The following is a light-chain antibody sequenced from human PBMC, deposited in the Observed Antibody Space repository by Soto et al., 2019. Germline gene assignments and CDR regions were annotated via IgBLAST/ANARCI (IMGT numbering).Light chain of an antibody. CDR1: SGDIGGYDY. CDR3: CSYAGSNNPYV. J-gene: IGLJ1*01. V-gene: IGLV2-8*01. Sequence: QSALTQPPSASGSPGQSVTISCTGTSGDIGGYDYVSWYQQHPGKAPKLMIYEVTKRPLGVPDRFSGSKSGNTASLTVSGLQAEDEADYYWCSYAGSNNPYVYATGTKVTVL. CDR2: EVT.